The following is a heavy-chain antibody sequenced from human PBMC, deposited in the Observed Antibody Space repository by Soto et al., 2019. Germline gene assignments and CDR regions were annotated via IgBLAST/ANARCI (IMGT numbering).Heavy chain of an antibody. J-gene: IGHJ4*02. CDR1: GYTFTSYD. CDR3: ERSGEWLASFDY. Sequence: QVQLVQSGAEVKKPGASVKVSCKASGYTFTSYDINWVRQATGRGLEWMGWMNPNSGNTGYAQKFQGRVTRTRNTSISTAYMELSSLRSEDTAVSYCERSGEWLASFDYWGQGTLVTVSS. CDR2: MNPNSGNT. D-gene: IGHD6-19*01. V-gene: IGHV1-8*01.